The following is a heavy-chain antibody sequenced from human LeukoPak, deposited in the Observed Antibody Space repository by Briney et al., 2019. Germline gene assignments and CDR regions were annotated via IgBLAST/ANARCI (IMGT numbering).Heavy chain of an antibody. Sequence: ASVKVSCKASGYTFTGYYMHWVRQAPGQGLEWMGRINPNSGGTNYAQKFQGRVTMTRDTSISTAYMELSRLRSDDTSVYYCARERSITMIVVASQGLDYWGQGTLVTVSS. CDR1: GYTFTGYY. J-gene: IGHJ4*02. CDR2: INPNSGGT. CDR3: ARERSITMIVVASQGLDY. V-gene: IGHV1-2*06. D-gene: IGHD3-22*01.